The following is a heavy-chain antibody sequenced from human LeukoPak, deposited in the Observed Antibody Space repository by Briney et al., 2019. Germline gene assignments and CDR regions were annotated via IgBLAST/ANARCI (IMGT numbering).Heavy chain of an antibody. Sequence: SQTLSLTCALSGDSVSSNSAAWNWIRQSPSRGLEWLGRTYYRSKWYNDYAVSVKSRITINPDTSKNQFSLQLNSVTPEDTAVYYCARDSSRYYDFWSGNFDYWGQGTLVTVSS. CDR3: ARDSSRYYDFWSGNFDY. J-gene: IGHJ4*02. CDR2: TYYRSKWYN. CDR1: GDSVSSNSAA. D-gene: IGHD3-3*01. V-gene: IGHV6-1*01.